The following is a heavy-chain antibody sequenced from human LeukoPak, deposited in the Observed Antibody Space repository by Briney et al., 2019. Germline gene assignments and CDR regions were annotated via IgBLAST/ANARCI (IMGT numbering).Heavy chain of an antibody. V-gene: IGHV3-23*01. CDR1: GFTFTSYA. D-gene: IGHD6-19*01. CDR3: AKDRGISGWYFDY. CDR2: ISGSGGST. Sequence: GGSLRLSCAASGFTFTSYAMGWVRQAPGKGLKWVSAISGSGGSTYYADSVKGRFTISRDNSKNTLYLQMNSLRAEDTAVYYCAKDRGISGWYFDYWGQGTLVTVSS. J-gene: IGHJ4*02.